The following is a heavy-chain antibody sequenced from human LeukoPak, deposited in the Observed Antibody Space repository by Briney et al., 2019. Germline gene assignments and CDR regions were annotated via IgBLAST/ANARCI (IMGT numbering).Heavy chain of an antibody. CDR3: ARGCLAARQYYFDY. V-gene: IGHV4-31*03. CDR2: IYYSGST. D-gene: IGHD6-6*01. J-gene: IGHJ4*02. CDR1: GGSISSGGYY. Sequence: PSQTLSLTCTVSGGSISSGGYYWSWIRQHPGKGLEWIGYIYYSGSTYCNPSLKSRVTISVDTSKNQFSLKLSSVTAADTAVYYCARGCLAARQYYFDYWGQGTLVTVSS.